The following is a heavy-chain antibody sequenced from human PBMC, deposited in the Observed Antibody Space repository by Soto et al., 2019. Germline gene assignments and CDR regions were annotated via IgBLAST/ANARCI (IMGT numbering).Heavy chain of an antibody. Sequence: SETLSLTCTVSGGSISSSSYYWGWIRQPPGKGLEWIGSIYYSGSTYYNPSLKSRVTISVDTSKNQFSLKLSSVTAADTAVYYCAREDCGGDCYSDYWGQGTLVTVSS. J-gene: IGHJ4*02. CDR3: AREDCGGDCYSDY. CDR1: GGSISSSSYY. CDR2: IYYSGST. V-gene: IGHV4-39*02. D-gene: IGHD2-21*02.